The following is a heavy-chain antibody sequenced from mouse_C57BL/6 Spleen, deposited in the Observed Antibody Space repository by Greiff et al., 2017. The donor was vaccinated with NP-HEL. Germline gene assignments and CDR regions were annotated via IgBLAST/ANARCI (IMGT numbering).Heavy chain of an antibody. CDR1: GYSFTDYN. Sequence: VQLQQSGPELVKPGASVKISCKASGYSFTDYNMNWVKQSNGKSLEWIGVLNPNYGTTSYNQKFKGKATLTVDQSSSTAYMQLNSLTSEDSAVYYCARSKITTVVAEDFDYWGQGTTLTVSS. D-gene: IGHD1-1*01. CDR2: LNPNYGTT. CDR3: ARSKITTVVAEDFDY. J-gene: IGHJ2*01. V-gene: IGHV1-39*01.